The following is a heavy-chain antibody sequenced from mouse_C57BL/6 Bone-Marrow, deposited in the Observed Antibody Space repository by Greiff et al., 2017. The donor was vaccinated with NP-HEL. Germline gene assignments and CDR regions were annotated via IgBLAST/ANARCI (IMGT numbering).Heavy chain of an antibody. CDR3: ARGGLRHAMDY. CDR2: IYPGSGNT. D-gene: IGHD2-4*01. V-gene: IGHV1-66*01. Sequence: QVQLQQSEPELVKPGASVKISCKASGYSFTSYYIHWVKQRPGQGLEWIGWIYPGSGNTKYNEKFKGKATLTADTSSSTAYMQLSSLTSEDSAVYYCARGGLRHAMDYWGQGTSVTVSS. J-gene: IGHJ4*01. CDR1: GYSFTSYY.